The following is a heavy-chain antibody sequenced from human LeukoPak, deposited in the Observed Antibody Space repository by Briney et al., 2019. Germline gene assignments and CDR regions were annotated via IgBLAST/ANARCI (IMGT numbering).Heavy chain of an antibody. Sequence: GGSLSLSCAASGFTFSSYAMSWVRQAPGKGLEWVSAISGSGGSTYYADSVKGRFTISRDNSKNTLYLQMNSLRAEDTAVYYCAKGRYYGSGNIDYWGQGTLVTVSS. CDR1: GFTFSSYA. V-gene: IGHV3-23*01. CDR3: AKGRYYGSGNIDY. D-gene: IGHD3-10*01. J-gene: IGHJ4*02. CDR2: ISGSGGST.